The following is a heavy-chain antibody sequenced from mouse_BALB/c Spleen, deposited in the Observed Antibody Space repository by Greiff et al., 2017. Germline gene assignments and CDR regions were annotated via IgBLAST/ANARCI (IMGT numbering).Heavy chain of an antibody. D-gene: IGHD2-10*01. CDR3: ARRGGLLGFAY. V-gene: IGHV3-2*02. CDR1: GYSITSDYA. CDR2: ISYSGST. J-gene: IGHJ3*01. Sequence: VQLQQSGPGLVKPSQSLSLTCTVTGYSITSDYAWNWIRQFPGNKLEWMGYISYSGSTSYNPSLKSRISITRDTSKNQFFLQLNSVTTEDTATYYCARRGGLLGFAYWGQGTLVTVSA.